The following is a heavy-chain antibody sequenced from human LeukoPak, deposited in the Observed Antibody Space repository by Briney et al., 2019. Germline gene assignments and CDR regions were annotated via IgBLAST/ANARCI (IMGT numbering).Heavy chain of an antibody. J-gene: IGHJ4*02. Sequence: GGSLRLSCAASGFTFSSYSMNWVRQAPGKGLEWVPSISSSSNYIYYADSVKGRFTISRDSAKSSLYLQMNSLRAEDTALYYCAKGHSSDWYVYLDFWGQGTPVTVSS. CDR1: GFTFSSYS. CDR3: AKGHSSDWYVYLDF. V-gene: IGHV3-21*04. D-gene: IGHD6-19*01. CDR2: ISSSSNYI.